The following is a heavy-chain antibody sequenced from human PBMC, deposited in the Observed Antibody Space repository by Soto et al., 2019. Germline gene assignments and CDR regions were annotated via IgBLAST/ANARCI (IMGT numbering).Heavy chain of an antibody. J-gene: IGHJ3*01. D-gene: IGHD2-21*02. CDR2: IHSDGSTT. Sequence: GGSLRLSCAASEFIVSNKFMHWVRQAPGQGLVWVSHIHSDGSTTTYADSVKGRFTISRDNAKNTLYLQMNSLRAEDTAVYYCVRGDKGGFDLWGQGTTVTVSS. CDR1: EFIVSNKF. CDR3: VRGDKGGFDL. V-gene: IGHV3-74*01.